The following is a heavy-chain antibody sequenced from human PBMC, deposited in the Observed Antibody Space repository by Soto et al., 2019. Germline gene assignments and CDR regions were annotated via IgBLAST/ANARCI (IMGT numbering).Heavy chain of an antibody. CDR3: ARKDPTIYGMDV. CDR2: IYYSGST. CDR1: GGSISSGGYY. Sequence: PSETLSLTCTVSGGSISSGGYYWSWIRQHPGKGLEWIGYIYYSGSTYYKPSLKSRVTISVDTSKNQYSLKLSSVTAADTAVYYCARKDPTIYGMDVWGQGTTVTVSS. V-gene: IGHV4-31*03. D-gene: IGHD1-1*01. J-gene: IGHJ6*02.